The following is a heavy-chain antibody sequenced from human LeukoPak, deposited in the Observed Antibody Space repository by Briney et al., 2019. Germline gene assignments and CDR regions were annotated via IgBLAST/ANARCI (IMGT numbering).Heavy chain of an antibody. CDR1: GFTVSSNY. J-gene: IGHJ4*02. CDR2: IYSGGST. CDR3: AKDKKDYYESSGYYDY. Sequence: GGSLRLSCAASGFTVSSNYMSWVRQAPGKGLEWVSVIYSGGSTYYADSVKGRFTISRDNSKNTLYLQMNSLRVEDTAVYYCAKDKKDYYESSGYYDYWGQGTLVTVSS. V-gene: IGHV3-53*01. D-gene: IGHD3-22*01.